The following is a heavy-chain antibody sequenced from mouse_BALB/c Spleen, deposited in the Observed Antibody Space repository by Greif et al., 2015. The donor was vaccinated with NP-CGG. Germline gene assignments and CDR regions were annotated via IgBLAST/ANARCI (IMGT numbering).Heavy chain of an antibody. CDR1: GYAFSSYW. Sequence: QVQLQQSGAELVRPGSSVKISCKASGYAFSSYWMNWVKQRPGQGLEWIGQIYPGDGDTNYNGKFKGKATLTADKSSSTAYMQLSSLTSEDSAVYFCARVGNYYFDYLGQGTTLTVSS. CDR3: ARVGNYYFDY. V-gene: IGHV1-80*01. D-gene: IGHD2-1*01. CDR2: IYPGDGDT. J-gene: IGHJ2*01.